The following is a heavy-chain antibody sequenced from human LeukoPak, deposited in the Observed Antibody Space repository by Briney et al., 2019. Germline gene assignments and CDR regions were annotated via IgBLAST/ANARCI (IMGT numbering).Heavy chain of an antibody. CDR1: GFTFSSYA. Sequence: GGSLRLSCAASGFTFSSYAMNWVRQAPGKGLEWVSVISGSGDTTYYADTVNGRFTISRDNSKNTRCLQMNSLRAEDTAVYYCAKTSFSYSSGFRSSFDFWGQGTLVTVSS. D-gene: IGHD3-22*01. CDR2: ISGSGDTT. CDR3: AKTSFSYSSGFRSSFDF. J-gene: IGHJ4*02. V-gene: IGHV3-23*01.